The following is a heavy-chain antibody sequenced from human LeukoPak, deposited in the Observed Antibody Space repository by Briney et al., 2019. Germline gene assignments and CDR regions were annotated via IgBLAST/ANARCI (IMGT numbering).Heavy chain of an antibody. J-gene: IGHJ4*02. V-gene: IGHV1-69*01. CDR2: IIPIFGTA. Sequence: GASVKVSSKASGGTFSSYAISWVRQAPGQGLEWMGGIIPIFGTANYAQKFQGRVTITADESTSTAYMELSSLRSEDTAVYYCAADYQLLYSHYWGQGTLVTVSS. CDR1: GGTFSSYA. D-gene: IGHD2-2*02. CDR3: AADYQLLYSHY.